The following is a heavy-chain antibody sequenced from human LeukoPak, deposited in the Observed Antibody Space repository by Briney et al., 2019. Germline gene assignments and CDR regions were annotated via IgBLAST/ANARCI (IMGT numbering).Heavy chain of an antibody. Sequence: PSETLSLTCAVYGGSFSGYYWSWIRQPPGKGLEWIGEINHSGSTNYNPSLKSRVTISVDTSKNQFSLKLSSVTAADTAVYYCARASSGWPFDYWGQGTLVTVSP. V-gene: IGHV4-34*01. CDR2: INHSGST. D-gene: IGHD6-19*01. CDR3: ARASSGWPFDY. J-gene: IGHJ4*02. CDR1: GGSFSGYY.